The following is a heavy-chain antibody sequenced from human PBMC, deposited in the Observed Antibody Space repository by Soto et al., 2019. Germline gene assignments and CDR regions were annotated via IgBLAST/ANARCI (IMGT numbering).Heavy chain of an antibody. J-gene: IGHJ6*02. V-gene: IGHV4-59*01. Sequence: ETLSLTCTVSGGSISRYYWSWIRQPPGKGLEWIGYMYYSGSTNYNPSLKSRVTMSVDTPKDQFSLKLSSVTAADTAVYYCARRGYGPGFPYYYGMDVWGQGTTVTVSS. D-gene: IGHD3-10*01. CDR3: ARRGYGPGFPYYYGMDV. CDR1: GGSISRYY. CDR2: MYYSGST.